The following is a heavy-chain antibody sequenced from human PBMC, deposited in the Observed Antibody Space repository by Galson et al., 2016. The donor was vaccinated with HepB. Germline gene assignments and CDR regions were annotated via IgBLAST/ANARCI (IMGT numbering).Heavy chain of an antibody. CDR1: GFSVSEFY. J-gene: IGHJ4*02. Sequence: SLRLSCAASGFSVSEFYLIWVRQAPGGGLEWISTIYNTGSTHYADSVGGRFTFSRDKSKNQLSLTLRSVTAADTAVYYCVRGGTYYLSFWGQGTLVTVSS. D-gene: IGHD1-26*01. V-gene: IGHV3-53*01. CDR2: IYNTGST. CDR3: VRGGTYYLSF.